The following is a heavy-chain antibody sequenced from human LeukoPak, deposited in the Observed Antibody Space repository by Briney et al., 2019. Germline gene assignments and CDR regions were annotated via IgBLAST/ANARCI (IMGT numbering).Heavy chain of an antibody. CDR2: ISSSGSTI. D-gene: IGHD6-13*01. J-gene: IGHJ6*03. Sequence: GGSLRLSCAASGFTFSDYYMSWIRQAPGKGLEWVSYISSSGSTIYYADSVKGRFTISRDNAKNSLYLQVNSLGAEDTAVYYCARDSYSSSWYRGNYYYYMDVWGKGTTVTVSS. CDR1: GFTFSDYY. CDR3: ARDSYSSSWYRGNYYYYMDV. V-gene: IGHV3-11*01.